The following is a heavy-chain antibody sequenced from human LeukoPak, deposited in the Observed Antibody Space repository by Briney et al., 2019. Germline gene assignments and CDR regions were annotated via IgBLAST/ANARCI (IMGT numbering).Heavy chain of an antibody. CDR2: IIPIFGTV. V-gene: IGHV1-69*13. Sequence: GASVKVSCKASGGTFSSYAISWVRQAPGQGLEWMGGIIPIFGTVNYAQKFQGRVTITADESTSTAYMELSSLRSEDTAVYYCARDLELAAAGDQHWGQGTLVTVSS. D-gene: IGHD6-13*01. J-gene: IGHJ1*01. CDR3: ARDLELAAAGDQH. CDR1: GGTFSSYA.